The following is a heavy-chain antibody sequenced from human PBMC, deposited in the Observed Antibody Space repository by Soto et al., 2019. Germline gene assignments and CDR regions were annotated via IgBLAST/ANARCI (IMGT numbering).Heavy chain of an antibody. J-gene: IGHJ5*02. V-gene: IGHV4-34*01. Sequence: QVQLQQWGAGLLKPSETLSLTCAVYGGSFSGYYWSWIRQPPGKGLEWIGEINPSGSTNYNPSLKSRVTISVDTSKNQFSLKLSSVTAADTAVYYCARGGNNWFDPWGQGTLVTVSS. CDR2: INPSGST. CDR1: GGSFSGYY. CDR3: ARGGNNWFDP.